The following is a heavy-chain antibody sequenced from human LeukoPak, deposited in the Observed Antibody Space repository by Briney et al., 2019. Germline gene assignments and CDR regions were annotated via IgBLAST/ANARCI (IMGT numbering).Heavy chain of an antibody. CDR2: INWNGGST. V-gene: IGHV3-20*04. J-gene: IGHJ4*02. CDR3: AKDADYYDSSGYYYDPAY. CDR1: GFTFDDYG. Sequence: GGSLRLSCAASGFTFDDYGMSWVRQAPGKGLEWVSGINWNGGSTYYADSVKGRFTISRDNSKNTLYLQMNSLRAEDTAVYYCAKDADYYDSSGYYYDPAYWGQGTVVTVSS. D-gene: IGHD3-22*01.